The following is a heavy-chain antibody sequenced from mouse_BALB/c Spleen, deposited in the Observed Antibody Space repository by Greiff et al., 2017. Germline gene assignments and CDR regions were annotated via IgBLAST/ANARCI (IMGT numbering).Heavy chain of an antibody. CDR1: GFNIKDTY. CDR3: ARLYDGNYPGFAY. J-gene: IGHJ3*01. V-gene: IGHV14-3*02. Sequence: VQLKQSGAELVKPGASVKLSCTASGFNIKDTYMHWVKQRPEQGLEWIGRIDPANGNTKYDPKFQGKATITADTSSNTAYLQLSSLTSEDTAVYYCARLYDGNYPGFAYWGQGTLVTVAA. D-gene: IGHD2-3*01. CDR2: IDPANGNT.